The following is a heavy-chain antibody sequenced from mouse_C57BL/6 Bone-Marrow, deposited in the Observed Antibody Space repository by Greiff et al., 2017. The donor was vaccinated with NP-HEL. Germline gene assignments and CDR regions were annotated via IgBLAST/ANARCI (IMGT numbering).Heavy chain of an antibody. CDR2: IDPETGGT. CDR3: ARRGIYYYGSSPFAY. V-gene: IGHV1-15*01. J-gene: IGHJ3*01. CDR1: GYTFTDYE. Sequence: SGAELVRPGASVTLSCKASGYTFTDYEMHWVKQTPVHGLEWIGAIDPETGGTAYNQKFKGKAILTADKSSSTAYMELRSLTSEDSAVYYCARRGIYYYGSSPFAYWGQGTLVTVSA. D-gene: IGHD1-1*01.